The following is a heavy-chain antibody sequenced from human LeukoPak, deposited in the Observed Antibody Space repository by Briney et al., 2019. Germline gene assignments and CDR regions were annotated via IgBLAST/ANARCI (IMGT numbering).Heavy chain of an antibody. CDR1: GFTLSSYA. CDR3: ARVSDDNWFDP. Sequence: PGGSLRLSCAASGFTLSSYAMHWVRQAPGKGLEYVSAISSNGDGTYYANSVKGRFTISRDNSKNTLYLQMGSLRAEDMAVYYCARVSDDNWFDPWGQGTLVIVSS. J-gene: IGHJ5*02. V-gene: IGHV3-64*01. CDR2: ISSNGDGT.